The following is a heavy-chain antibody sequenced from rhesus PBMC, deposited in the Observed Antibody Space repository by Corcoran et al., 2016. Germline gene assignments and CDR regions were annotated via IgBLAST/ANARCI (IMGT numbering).Heavy chain of an antibody. V-gene: IGHV3S5*01. Sequence: EVQLVESGGGLVQPGGSLRLSCAASGFTFSSYGMSWVRQAPGKGLEWVSYVSNGGGSKYYADSVKGRFTISRDNSKNTLSMKMKSLRAEDTAVYYCAKENSYSGSWNRGPFDYWGQGVLVTVSS. CDR2: YVSNGGGSK. CDR1: GFTFSSYG. CDR3: AKENSYSGSWNRGPFDY. D-gene: IGHD6-25*01. J-gene: IGHJ4*01.